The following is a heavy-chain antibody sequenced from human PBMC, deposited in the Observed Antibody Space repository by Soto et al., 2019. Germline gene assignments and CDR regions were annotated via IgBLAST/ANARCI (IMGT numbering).Heavy chain of an antibody. J-gene: IGHJ3*02. Sequence: ASVKVSCKASGYTFTCYGISWVRQAPGQGLEWMRGSRAYNGNTNYAQKLQGRANMTTVTSTSTAYMELRSLRSEDTAVYYYGRDAPVSYYNDSSGHDFDIWGQGTMLTDSS. CDR2: SRAYNGNT. D-gene: IGHD3-22*01. CDR3: GRDAPVSYYNDSSGHDFDI. CDR1: GYTFTCYG. V-gene: IGHV1-18*04.